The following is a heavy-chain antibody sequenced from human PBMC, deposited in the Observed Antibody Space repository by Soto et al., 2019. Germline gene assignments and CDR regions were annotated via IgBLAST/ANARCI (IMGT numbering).Heavy chain of an antibody. J-gene: IGHJ4*02. CDR1: GGSISSSRYY. V-gene: IGHV4-39*01. Sequence: SETLSLTCTVSGGSISSSRYYWGWVRQPPGKGLEWIGSIYYSGTTYYNPSLKSRVTISIDTSKNQFSLKLSSVTAADTAVYYCARLDLLEYYDSSGYLSYFAYWGQGALVTVSS. CDR3: ARLDLLEYYDSSGYLSYFAY. CDR2: IYYSGTT. D-gene: IGHD3-22*01.